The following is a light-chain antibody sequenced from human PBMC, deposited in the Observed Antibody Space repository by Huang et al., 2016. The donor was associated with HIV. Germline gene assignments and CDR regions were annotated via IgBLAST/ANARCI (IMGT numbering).Light chain of an antibody. V-gene: IGKV3-20*01. J-gene: IGKJ4*01. Sequence: EIVLTQSPDTLSLSPGERATLSCRASQSVSNNYLAWYQQKPGQAPRLLIYGASSRATGIPDRFSGSGSGTGFTLTISRLEPEDFAVYFCQQYGTLLTFGGGTKVEI. CDR1: QSVSNNY. CDR2: GAS. CDR3: QQYGTLLT.